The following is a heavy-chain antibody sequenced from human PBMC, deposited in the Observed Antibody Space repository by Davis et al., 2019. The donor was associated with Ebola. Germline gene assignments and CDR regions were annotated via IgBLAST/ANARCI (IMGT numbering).Heavy chain of an antibody. CDR3: GKDLTPGGMDV. D-gene: IGHD3-16*01. CDR1: GFTFHEHA. V-gene: IGHV3-9*01. Sequence: PGGSLRLSCSASGFTFHEHAMHWVRQVPGQGLEWVSGFMWDGSKIGYADSVKGRFTVSRDNAKNSLYLQMNSLRVEDTAFYYCGKDLTPGGMDVWGQGTTVTVSS. CDR2: FMWDGSKI. J-gene: IGHJ6*02.